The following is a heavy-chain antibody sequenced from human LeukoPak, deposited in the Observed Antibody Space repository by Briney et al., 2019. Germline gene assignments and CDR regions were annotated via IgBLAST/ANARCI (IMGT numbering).Heavy chain of an antibody. CDR3: ASPSWVGATNHF. CDR1: GYSISSGYY. Sequence: SETLSLTCTVSGYSISSGYYWGWIRQPPGKGLEWIGSIYHSGSTYYNPSLKSRVTISVDTSKNQFSLKLSSVTAADTAVYYCASPSWVGATNHFWGQGTLVTVSS. CDR2: IYHSGST. J-gene: IGHJ4*02. D-gene: IGHD1-26*01. V-gene: IGHV4-38-2*02.